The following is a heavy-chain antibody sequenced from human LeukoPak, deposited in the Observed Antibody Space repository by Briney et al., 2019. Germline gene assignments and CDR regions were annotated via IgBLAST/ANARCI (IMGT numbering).Heavy chain of an antibody. CDR2: ISSSGSTT. CDR1: GFTFSSYE. CDR3: ARGGDSSGYYYVDAFDI. V-gene: IGHV3-48*03. D-gene: IGHD3-22*01. J-gene: IGHJ3*02. Sequence: PGGSLRLSCAASGFTFSSYEMTWVRQAPGKGLEWVSYISSSGSTTHYADSVKGRFTFSRDNAKNSLYLQMNSLRAEDTAVYYCARGGDSSGYYYVDAFDIWGQGTKVTVSS.